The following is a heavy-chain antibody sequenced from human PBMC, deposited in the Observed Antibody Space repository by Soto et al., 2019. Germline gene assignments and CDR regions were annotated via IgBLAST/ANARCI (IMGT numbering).Heavy chain of an antibody. J-gene: IGHJ4*02. CDR1: GFTFSSFA. D-gene: IGHD5-18*01. V-gene: IGHV3-23*01. CDR3: AGPGYSSQDY. CDR2: ISGSGDDT. Sequence: GSLRLSCAASGFTFSSFALSWVRQAPGKGLEWVSAISGSGDDTDYADSVKGRFTISRDNSKNTLYLQMNSLRAEDTAVYYCAGPGYSSQDYWGQGALVTVSS.